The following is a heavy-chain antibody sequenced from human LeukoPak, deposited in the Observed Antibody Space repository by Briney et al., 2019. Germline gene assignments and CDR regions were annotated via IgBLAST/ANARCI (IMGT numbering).Heavy chain of an antibody. CDR3: ARQRVRWEPHDAFDI. CDR1: GYSFTSYW. CDR2: IYPGDSDT. V-gene: IGHV5-51*01. Sequence: GESLKISCKGSGYSFTSYWIGWVRQMPGKGLEWMGIIYPGDSDTRYSPSFQGQVTISADKSISTAYLQWSSLKASDTAMYYRARQRVRWEPHDAFDIWGQGTMVTVSS. D-gene: IGHD1-26*01. J-gene: IGHJ3*02.